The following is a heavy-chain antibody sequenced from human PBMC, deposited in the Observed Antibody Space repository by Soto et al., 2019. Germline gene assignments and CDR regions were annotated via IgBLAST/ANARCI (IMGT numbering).Heavy chain of an antibody. D-gene: IGHD6-19*01. CDR1: GFTFSSYA. CDR3: ALIAVAGLTFDY. J-gene: IGHJ4*02. Sequence: QVQLVESGGGVVQPGRSLRLSCAASGFTFSSYAMHWVRQAPGKGLEWVAVISYDGSNKYYADSVKGRFTISRDNSKNTMYLQMNSLRAEDTAVYYCALIAVAGLTFDYWGQGTLVTVSS. CDR2: ISYDGSNK. V-gene: IGHV3-30-3*01.